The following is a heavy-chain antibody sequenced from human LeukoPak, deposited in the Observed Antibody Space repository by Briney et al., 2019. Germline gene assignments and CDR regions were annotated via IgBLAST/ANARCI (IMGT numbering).Heavy chain of an antibody. J-gene: IGHJ4*02. D-gene: IGHD6-19*01. CDR1: GFTFSSYW. CDR2: IKQDGSEK. Sequence: GGSLRLSCEASGFTFSSYWMSWVRQAPGKGLEWVANIKQDGSEKYYVDSVKGRFTISRDNAKNSLYLQMNSLRAEDTAVYYCARDGSSGCSDYWGQGTLVTVSS. V-gene: IGHV3-7*01. CDR3: ARDGSSGCSDY.